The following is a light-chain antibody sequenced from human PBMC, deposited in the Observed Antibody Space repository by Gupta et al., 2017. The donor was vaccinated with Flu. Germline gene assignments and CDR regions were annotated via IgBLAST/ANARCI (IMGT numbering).Light chain of an antibody. CDR1: SNNVGNQG. V-gene: IGLV10-54*01. J-gene: IGLJ3*02. CDR3: SEWASSLKDAV. CDR2: RNN. Sequence: QAGLTQPPSVSKGLRQTATLTCTGNSNNVGNQGAAWLQQHQGHPPKVLSDRNNNRPSGISERVSASRAGNTASRKLKGLKPEDEADDYCSEWASSLKDAVFGGGTKVTVL.